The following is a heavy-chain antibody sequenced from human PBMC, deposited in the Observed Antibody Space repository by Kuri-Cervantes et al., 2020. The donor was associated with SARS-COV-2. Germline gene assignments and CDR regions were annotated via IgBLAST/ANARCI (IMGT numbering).Heavy chain of an antibody. CDR1: GFTFSSYW. J-gene: IGHJ4*02. CDR3: ARADLYSSGWYAKTYYFDY. Sequence: GESLKISCAASGFTFSSYWMHWVRQAPGKGLVWVSRINSDGSSTSYADSVKGRFTISRDNAKNTLYLQMNSLRAEGTAVYYCARADLYSSGWYAKTYYFDYWGQGTLVTVSS. CDR2: INSDGSST. V-gene: IGHV3-74*01. D-gene: IGHD6-19*01.